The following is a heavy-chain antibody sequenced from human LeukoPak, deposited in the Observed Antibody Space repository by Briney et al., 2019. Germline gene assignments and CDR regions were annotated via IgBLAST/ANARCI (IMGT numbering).Heavy chain of an antibody. CDR2: ISGGGGDT. J-gene: IGHJ4*02. V-gene: IGHV3-23*01. CDR3: AKDGVYSGSYYEDY. Sequence: GGSLRFSCAAPEFTFSTYAMTWFRQAPGKGLNRVSAISGGGGDTSYADSVKGRFTISRDNSKNTVYLQMNSLRAEDTAVYYCAKDGVYSGSYYEDYWGQGTLVTVSS. CDR1: EFTFSTYA. D-gene: IGHD1-26*01.